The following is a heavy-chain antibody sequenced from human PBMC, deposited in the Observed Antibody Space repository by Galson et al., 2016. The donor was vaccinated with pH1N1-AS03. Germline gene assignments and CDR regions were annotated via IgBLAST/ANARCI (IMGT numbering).Heavy chain of an antibody. CDR3: ARGKEGYFYGMDV. CDR1: GFTFSSHD. V-gene: IGHV3-13*01. Sequence: SLRLSCAGAGFTFSSHDMYWARHPPGKGLEWVSASGTAGDTYYAGSVKGRFPISRENAKNSLHLQMNSLRAGDTAVYYCARGKEGYFYGMDVWGQGTTVTVSS. D-gene: IGHD3-10*01. CDR2: SGTAGDT. J-gene: IGHJ6*02.